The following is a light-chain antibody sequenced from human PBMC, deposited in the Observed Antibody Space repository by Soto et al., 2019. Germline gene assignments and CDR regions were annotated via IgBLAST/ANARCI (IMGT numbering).Light chain of an antibody. CDR1: QSISYS. J-gene: IGKJ5*01. CDR3: QQYGRSSIT. V-gene: IGKV3-20*01. Sequence: EIVMTQSPATLSVSPGERATLSCRASQSISYSLAWYQQKPGRAPRLLIYDVSNWAAGIPARFSGSGSGTDFTLTISRLEPEDFAVYYCQQYGRSSITFGQGTRPESK. CDR2: DVS.